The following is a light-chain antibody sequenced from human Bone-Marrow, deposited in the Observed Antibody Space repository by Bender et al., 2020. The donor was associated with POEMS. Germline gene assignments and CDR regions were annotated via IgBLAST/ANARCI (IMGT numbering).Light chain of an antibody. CDR1: HVGGKS. V-gene: IGLV3-21*02. CDR3: SSYTSTGTHVA. J-gene: IGLJ2*01. CDR2: DDS. Sequence: SYVLTQPPSVSVAPGQTAKITCGGNHVGGKSVHWYQQKAGQAPVLVVYDDSHRPSGIPARFSGSNSDNTATLTISGLQTEDEADYYCSSYTSTGTHVAFGGGTKLTVL.